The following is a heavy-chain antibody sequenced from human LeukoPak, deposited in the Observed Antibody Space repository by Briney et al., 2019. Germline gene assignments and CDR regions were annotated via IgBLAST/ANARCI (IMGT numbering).Heavy chain of an antibody. CDR3: ARHVGSSWYYTNTQGWFDP. Sequence: PSETLSLTCTVSGGSISSYYWSWIRQPPGKGLEWSGYIYTSGSTNYNPSLKSRVTISVDTSKNQFSLKLSSVTAADTAVYYCARHVGSSWYYTNTQGWFDPWGQGTLVTVSS. CDR2: IYTSGST. CDR1: GGSISSYY. D-gene: IGHD6-13*01. V-gene: IGHV4-4*09. J-gene: IGHJ5*02.